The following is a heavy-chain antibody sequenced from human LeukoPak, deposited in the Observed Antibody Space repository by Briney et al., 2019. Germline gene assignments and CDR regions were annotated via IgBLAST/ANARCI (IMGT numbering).Heavy chain of an antibody. V-gene: IGHV1-69*04. Sequence: GASVKVSCKASGYTFTSYGISWVRQAPGQGLEWMGRIIPILGIANYAQKFQGRVTITADKSTSTAYMELSSLRSEDTAVYYCARYGDNWNDVLDYWGQGTLVTVSS. CDR2: IIPILGIA. J-gene: IGHJ4*02. CDR3: ARYGDNWNDVLDY. CDR1: GYTFTSYG. D-gene: IGHD1-20*01.